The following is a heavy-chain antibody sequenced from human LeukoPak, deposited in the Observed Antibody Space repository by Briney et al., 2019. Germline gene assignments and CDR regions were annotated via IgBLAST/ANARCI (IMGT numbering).Heavy chain of an antibody. D-gene: IGHD3-10*02. CDR1: GFTFSSYA. V-gene: IGHV3-30*04. Sequence: PGRSLTLSCAASGFTFSSYAMHWVRQAPGKGLEWVAVISYDGSNKFYADSVKGRFTFSRDNSKNTLYLQMNSLRAEETAVYYCAELGITMIGGVWGKGTTVTISS. J-gene: IGHJ6*04. CDR2: ISYDGSNK. CDR3: AELGITMIGGV.